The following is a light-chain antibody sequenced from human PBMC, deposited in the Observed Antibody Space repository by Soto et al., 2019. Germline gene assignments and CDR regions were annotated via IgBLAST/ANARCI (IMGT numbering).Light chain of an antibody. V-gene: IGLV2-8*01. CDR3: SSFAGSNIWV. CDR2: EVT. CDR1: NVGEYDY. Sequence: QSALTQPPSASGSPGQSVTISCTGSNVGEYDYVSWYQQHPGKAPKLMIHEVTKRPSGVPDRFSGSKSGNTASLTVSGLQAEDEADYYRSSFAGSNIWVFGVGTKLTVL. J-gene: IGLJ3*02.